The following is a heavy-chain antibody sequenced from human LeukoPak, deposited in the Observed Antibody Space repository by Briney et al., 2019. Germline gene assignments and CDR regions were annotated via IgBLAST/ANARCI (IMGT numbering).Heavy chain of an antibody. J-gene: IGHJ3*01. CDR3: ARGGFSHAFDV. V-gene: IGHV3-74*01. CDR1: GFTFRSYW. CDR2: IDNDGSDT. Sequence: GGSLSLSCAASGFTFRSYWIHWVRQAPGKGLVWVGRIDNDGSDTIYADSVKGRFTVSRGNAKNTLYLQMNSLRVEDTAVYFCARGGFSHAFDVWGQGTVVTVSS. D-gene: IGHD5-12*01.